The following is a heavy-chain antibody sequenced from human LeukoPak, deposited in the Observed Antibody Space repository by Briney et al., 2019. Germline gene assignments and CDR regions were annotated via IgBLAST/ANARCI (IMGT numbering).Heavy chain of an antibody. J-gene: IGHJ4*02. Sequence: GGSLRLSCAASGFTFSSYGMHWVRQAPGKGLEWVAVISYDGSNKYYADSVKGRFTIPRDNSKNTLYLQMNSLRAEDTAVYYCAKDQTTVVTCLDYWGQGTLVTVSS. CDR1: GFTFSSYG. D-gene: IGHD4-23*01. CDR2: ISYDGSNK. CDR3: AKDQTTVVTCLDY. V-gene: IGHV3-30*18.